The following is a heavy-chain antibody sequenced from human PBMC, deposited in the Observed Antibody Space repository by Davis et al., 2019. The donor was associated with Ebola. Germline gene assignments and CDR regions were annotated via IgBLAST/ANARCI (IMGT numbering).Heavy chain of an antibody. CDR3: ARQPATYYYDSSGYYEFDY. CDR1: GASISSSNYY. CDR2: IYYSGST. D-gene: IGHD3-22*01. Sequence: SETLSLTCTVSGASISSSNYYWGWIRQPPGKGLEWIGSIYYSGSTYYNPSLKSRVAISVDTSKNQFTLKLSSVTAADTAVYYCARQPATYYYDSSGYYEFDYWGQGTLVTVSS. J-gene: IGHJ4*02. V-gene: IGHV4-39*01.